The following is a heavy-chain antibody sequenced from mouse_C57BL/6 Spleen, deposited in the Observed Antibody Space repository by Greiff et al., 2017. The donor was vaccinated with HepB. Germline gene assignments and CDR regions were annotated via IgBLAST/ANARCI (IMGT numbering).Heavy chain of an antibody. CDR3: ARSVIYYYGSFAY. CDR1: GYTFTSYW. CDR2: IDPSDSYT. J-gene: IGHJ3*01. V-gene: IGHV1-50*01. Sequence: QVQLKQPGAELVKPGASVKLSCKASGYTFTSYWMQWVKQRPGQGLEWIGEIDPSDSYTNYNQKFKGKATLTVDTSSSTAYMQLSSLTSEDSAVYYCARSVIYYYGSFAYWGQGTLVTVSA. D-gene: IGHD1-1*01.